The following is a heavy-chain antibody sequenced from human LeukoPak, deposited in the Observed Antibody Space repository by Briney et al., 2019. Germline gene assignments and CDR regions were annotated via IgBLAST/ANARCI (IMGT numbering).Heavy chain of an antibody. CDR3: AKIGVVPATRPYYYMDV. CDR1: GGSISSYY. V-gene: IGHV4-4*07. J-gene: IGHJ6*03. Sequence: SETLSLTCTVSGGSISSYYWSWIRQPAGKGLEWIGRIYTSGSTNYNPSLKSRVTMSVDTPKNQFSLKLSSVTAADTAVYYCAKIGVVPATRPYYYMDVWGKGTTVTVSS. CDR2: IYTSGST. D-gene: IGHD2-2*01.